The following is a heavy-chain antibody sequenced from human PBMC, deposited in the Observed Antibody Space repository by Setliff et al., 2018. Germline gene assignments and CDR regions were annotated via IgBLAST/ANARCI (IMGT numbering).Heavy chain of an antibody. CDR1: GFTFDDYG. V-gene: IGHV3-20*04. D-gene: IGHD6-19*01. CDR3: AREGIEVAGVLYFDY. J-gene: IGHJ4*02. CDR2: INWNGGSI. Sequence: GGSLRLSCAVSGFTFDDYGFSWVRQAPGKGLEWVSGINWNGGSIVYADSVKGRFTISRDSAENSLHLQMNSLRAEDTALYYCAREGIEVAGVLYFDYWGRGALVTVSS.